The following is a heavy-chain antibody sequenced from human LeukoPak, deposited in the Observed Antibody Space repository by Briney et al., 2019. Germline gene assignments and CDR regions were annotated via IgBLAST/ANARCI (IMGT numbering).Heavy chain of an antibody. CDR1: GFTFNNYW. V-gene: IGHV3-74*01. J-gene: IGHJ5*02. CDR3: ARAQAVAGTGGFDP. CDR2: VNSDGSST. D-gene: IGHD6-19*01. Sequence: PGGSLRLSCAASGFTFNNYWMHWVRQAPGNGLVWVSRVNSDGSSTSYADSVKGRFTISRDNAKNTVYLQMKSLRDDDTAVYYCARAQAVAGTGGFDPWGQGTLVTVSS.